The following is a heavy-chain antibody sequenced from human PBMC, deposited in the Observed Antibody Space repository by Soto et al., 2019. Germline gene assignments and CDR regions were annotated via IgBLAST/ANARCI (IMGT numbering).Heavy chain of an antibody. V-gene: IGHV3-7*01. D-gene: IGHD6-19*01. J-gene: IGHJ4*02. CDR1: GFVFRSYW. Sequence: VGSLRLSCAASGFVFRSYWMSWVRQAPGKGLEWVANINQDGSEKYYVDSVRGRFIISRDNAENSLYLQMNSLRAEDTALYYCARDGVAAGLYLDNWGQGTPVTVSS. CDR3: ARDGVAAGLYLDN. CDR2: INQDGSEK.